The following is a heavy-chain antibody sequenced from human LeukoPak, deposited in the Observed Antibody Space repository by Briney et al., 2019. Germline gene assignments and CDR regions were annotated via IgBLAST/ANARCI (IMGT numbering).Heavy chain of an antibody. V-gene: IGHV3-7*01. Sequence: GGSLRLSCAASGFIFSDYWMGWVRQAPGKGLEWVANINPDGSQKYYVDSVKGRFTISRDNAKNSLYLQMNSLRAEDTAMYYCATSAAGLDYWGQGNLVTVSS. CDR3: ATSAAGLDY. D-gene: IGHD6-13*01. CDR1: GFIFSDYW. CDR2: INPDGSQK. J-gene: IGHJ4*02.